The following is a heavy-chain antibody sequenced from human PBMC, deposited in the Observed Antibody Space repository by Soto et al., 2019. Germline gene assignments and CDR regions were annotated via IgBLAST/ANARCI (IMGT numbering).Heavy chain of an antibody. CDR1: GRTFSSYT. CDR3: ARLAAAGTAYYYGMDV. CDR2: IIPILGIA. D-gene: IGHD6-13*01. Sequence: QVQLVHSGAEVKKPGSSVKVSCKASGRTFSSYTISWVRLAPGQGLVWMGRIIPILGIANYAQKFQGRVTITADKSTSRAYMELSSLKSDDTALYYCARLAAAGTAYYYGMDVWGQGTTVTVS. V-gene: IGHV1-69*02. J-gene: IGHJ6*02.